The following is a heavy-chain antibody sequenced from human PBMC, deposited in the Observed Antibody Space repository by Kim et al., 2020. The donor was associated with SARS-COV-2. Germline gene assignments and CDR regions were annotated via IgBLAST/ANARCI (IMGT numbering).Heavy chain of an antibody. V-gene: IGHV3-23*01. D-gene: IGHD5-12*01. CDR1: GFIFSSYA. CDR2: ISASGYTT. J-gene: IGHJ1*01. CDR3: AKRLFGEGSGYEYAEFFHS. Sequence: GGSLRLSCAASGFIFSSYAMSWVRQAPGKGLEWVSGISASGYTTYYADSVKGRFTISRDNSRGTLHLQMNSLTADDTAVYYCAKRLFGEGSGYEYAEFFHSWGQGSLVTVSS.